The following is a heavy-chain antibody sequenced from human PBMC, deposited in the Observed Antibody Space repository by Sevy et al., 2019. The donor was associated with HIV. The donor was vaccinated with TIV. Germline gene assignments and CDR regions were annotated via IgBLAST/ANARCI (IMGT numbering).Heavy chain of an antibody. CDR2: ISGSGGST. Sequence: GGSLRLSCAASGFTFSSYAMSWVRQAPGKGLEWVSAISGSGGSTYYADSVKGRFTISRDNSKNTLYLQVNSLRAEDTAVYYCAKGVVVTAHPYDAFDIWGQGTMVTVSS. D-gene: IGHD2-21*02. CDR3: AKGVVVTAHPYDAFDI. V-gene: IGHV3-23*01. J-gene: IGHJ3*02. CDR1: GFTFSSYA.